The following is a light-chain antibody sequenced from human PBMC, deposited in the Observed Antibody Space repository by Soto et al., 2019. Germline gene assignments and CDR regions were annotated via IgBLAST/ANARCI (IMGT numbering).Light chain of an antibody. V-gene: IGKV3-15*01. CDR3: QQYNTWPWT. J-gene: IGKJ1*01. Sequence: EIVMTQSPATLSVSPGERATLSYRASQSVSNTLAWYQQRLGQTPRLLIYGASTRATAFPARFSGSGSGTEFTLTISSLQSEDFAVYYCQQYNTWPWTFGQGTKVEIK. CDR1: QSVSNT. CDR2: GAS.